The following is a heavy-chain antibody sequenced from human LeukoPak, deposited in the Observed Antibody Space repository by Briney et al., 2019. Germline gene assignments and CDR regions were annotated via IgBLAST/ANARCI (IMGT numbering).Heavy chain of an antibody. Sequence: PGGSLRLSCAASGFTFSRFGMHWVRQAPGKGLEWVAFLRYDGSDKEYAESAKGRFIISRDNSKNTLYVQMDSLRIEDTDVYFCARDFSYGVKGAFEYWGQGSLVTVSS. V-gene: IGHV3-30*02. CDR1: GFTFSRFG. CDR3: ARDFSYGVKGAFEY. CDR2: LRYDGSDK. D-gene: IGHD3-10*01. J-gene: IGHJ4*02.